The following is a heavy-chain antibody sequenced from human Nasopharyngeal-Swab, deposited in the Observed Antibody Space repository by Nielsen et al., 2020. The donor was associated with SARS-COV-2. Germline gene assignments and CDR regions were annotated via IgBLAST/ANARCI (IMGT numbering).Heavy chain of an antibody. J-gene: IGHJ4*02. Sequence: ASVKVSCKASGYTFTSYGISWVRQAPGQGLEWMGWISAYNGNTSYAQKLQGRVTMTTDTSTSTAYMELRSLRSDDTAVYYCARYSCSSTSCLYYFDYWGQGTLVTVSS. D-gene: IGHD2-2*01. V-gene: IGHV1-18*04. CDR3: ARYSCSSTSCLYYFDY. CDR1: GYTFTSYG. CDR2: ISAYNGNT.